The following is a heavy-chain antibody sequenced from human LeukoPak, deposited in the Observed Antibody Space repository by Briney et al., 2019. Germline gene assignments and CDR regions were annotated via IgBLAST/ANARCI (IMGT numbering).Heavy chain of an antibody. J-gene: IGHJ5*02. CDR2: IYHSGST. Sequence: TPSETLSLTCAVSGGSISSSNWWSWVRQPPGKGLEWIGEIYHSGSTNYNPSLKSRVTISVDTSKNQFSLKLSSVTAADTAVYYCATYYYGSGSYYNVRVGWFDPWGQGTLVTVSS. CDR3: ATYYYGSGSYYNVRVGWFDP. D-gene: IGHD3-10*01. V-gene: IGHV4-4*02. CDR1: GGSISSSNW.